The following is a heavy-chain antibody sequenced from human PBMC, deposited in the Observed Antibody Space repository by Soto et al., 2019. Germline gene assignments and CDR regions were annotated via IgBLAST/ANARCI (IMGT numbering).Heavy chain of an antibody. V-gene: IGHV4-31*03. J-gene: IGHJ6*02. CDR3: ARAAYYDSSGFPRGNYYYYGMDV. Sequence: SETLSLTCTVSGGSISSGGYYWSWIRQHPGKGLEWIGYIYYSGSTYYNPSLKSRVTISVDTSKNQFSLKMSSVTAADTAVYYCARAAYYDSSGFPRGNYYYYGMDVWGQGTTVTVS. CDR2: IYYSGST. D-gene: IGHD3-22*01. CDR1: GGSISSGGYY.